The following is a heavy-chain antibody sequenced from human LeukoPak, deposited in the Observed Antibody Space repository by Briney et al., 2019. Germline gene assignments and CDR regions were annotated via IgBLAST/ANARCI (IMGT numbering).Heavy chain of an antibody. CDR1: GFTFTTYG. D-gene: IGHD4-23*01. CDR2: IQNDEIDK. J-gene: IGHJ4*02. Sequence: GGSLRLSCAASGFTFTTYGMHWVRQAPGKGLEWVAFIQNDEIDKLYADSVKGRFTISRDNSRNTVYLQMNSLRAEDTAVYYCAKERKLLPFDCWGQGTLVTVSS. CDR3: AKERKLLPFDC. V-gene: IGHV3-30*02.